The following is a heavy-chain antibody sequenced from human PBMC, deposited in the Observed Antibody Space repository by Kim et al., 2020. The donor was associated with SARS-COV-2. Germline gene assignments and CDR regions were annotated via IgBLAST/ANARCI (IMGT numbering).Heavy chain of an antibody. V-gene: IGHV4-39*01. CDR2: VSYSGST. CDR3: VRHPAVGCRNGGSCSKGALDY. Sequence: SETLSLTCTLSGDSISSSAYYWGWIRRPPGKGLEWIGSVSYSGSTYSSPSLKSRVSISVDTSKIQFSLRLSSVTAADTAVYYCVRHPAVGCRNGGSCSKGALDYWGQGTQVTVSS. CDR1: GDSISSSAYY. J-gene: IGHJ4*02. D-gene: IGHD2-15*01.